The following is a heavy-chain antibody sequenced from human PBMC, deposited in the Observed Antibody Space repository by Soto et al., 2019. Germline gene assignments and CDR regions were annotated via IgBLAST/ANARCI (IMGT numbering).Heavy chain of an antibody. V-gene: IGHV1-2*04. J-gene: IGHJ3*02. CDR1: GYTFTVYY. CDR3: ARDRSYYSDSSGYAFDI. D-gene: IGHD3-22*01. CDR2: INPNSGGT. Sequence: ASVKVSCKASGYTFTVYYMHWVRKAPGPGLEWMGWINPNSGGTNYAQKFQGWVTMTRDTYIRTAYMELSRLRSNETAVNYCARDRSYYSDSSGYAFDIWGQGTMVTVSS.